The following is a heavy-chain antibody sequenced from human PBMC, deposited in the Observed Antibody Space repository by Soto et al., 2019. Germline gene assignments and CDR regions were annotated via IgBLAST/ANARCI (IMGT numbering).Heavy chain of an antibody. J-gene: IGHJ5*02. D-gene: IGHD3-10*01. CDR1: GLLLSNNGVG. CDR2: IYWDDDK. CDR3: AQRPREYGLGRKRANYFDP. Sequence: QITLKESGPTLVRPTQTLTLTCTSSGLLLSNNGVGVGWIRQPPGKALEWLALIYWDDDKRYSPFLKSRLTITKDTSKNEVILTTTNMYPVDTATYCCAQRPREYGLGRKRANYFDPWGQGTLVTVSS. V-gene: IGHV2-5*02.